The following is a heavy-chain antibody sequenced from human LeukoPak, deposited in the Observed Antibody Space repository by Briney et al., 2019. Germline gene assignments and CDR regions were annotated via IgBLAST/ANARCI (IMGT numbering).Heavy chain of an antibody. J-gene: IGHJ4*02. D-gene: IGHD3/OR15-3a*01. CDR1: GFTFSSYS. Sequence: PGGSLRLSCAASGFTFSSYSMNWVRQAPGKGLEWVAVISYDGSNKYYADSVKGRFTISRDNSKNTLYLQMNSLRAEDTAVYYCAKGAPGLGHYFDYWGQGTLVTVSS. V-gene: IGHV3-30*18. CDR2: ISYDGSNK. CDR3: AKGAPGLGHYFDY.